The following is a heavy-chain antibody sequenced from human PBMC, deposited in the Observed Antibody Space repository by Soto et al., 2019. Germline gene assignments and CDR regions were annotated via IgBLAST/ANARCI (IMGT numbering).Heavy chain of an antibody. CDR3: AQDTAYAMDV. V-gene: IGHV3-74*01. J-gene: IGHJ6*02. CDR2: INSDGSGT. Sequence: GGSLRLSCAASGFDFSNSWIHWVRQGPGKGLVWVSHINSDGSGTTYADSVKGRFTISRDNAKNTVYLQMNSLRAEDTAVYYCAQDTAYAMDVWGQGTTVTVSS. D-gene: IGHD2-15*01. CDR1: GFDFSNSW.